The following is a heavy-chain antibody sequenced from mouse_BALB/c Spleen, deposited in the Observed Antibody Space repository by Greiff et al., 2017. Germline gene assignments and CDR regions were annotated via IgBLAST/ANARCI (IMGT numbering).Heavy chain of an antibody. Sequence: EVKVVESGGGLVQPGGSRKLSCAASGFTFSSFGMHWVRQAPEKGLEWVAYISSGSSTIYYADTVKGRFTISRDNPKNTLFLQMTSLRSEDTAMYYCARSGTLDYWGQGTTLTVSS. CDR2: ISSGSSTI. CDR3: ARSGTLDY. J-gene: IGHJ2*01. CDR1: GFTFSSFG. V-gene: IGHV5-17*02. D-gene: IGHD3-1*01.